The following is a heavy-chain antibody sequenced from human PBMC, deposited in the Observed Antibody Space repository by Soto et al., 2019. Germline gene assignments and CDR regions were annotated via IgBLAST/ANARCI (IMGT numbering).Heavy chain of an antibody. CDR1: GFTFSSYG. Sequence: QVQLVESGGGVVQPGRSLRLSCAASGFTFSSYGMHWVRQAPGKGLEWVAVISYDGSNKYYADSVKGRFTISRDNSKNTLYLQMNSLRAEDTAVYYCAKDPHITGTTGDVFSFDYWGQGTLVTVSS. CDR2: ISYDGSNK. D-gene: IGHD1-20*01. J-gene: IGHJ4*02. CDR3: AKDPHITGTTGDVFSFDY. V-gene: IGHV3-30*18.